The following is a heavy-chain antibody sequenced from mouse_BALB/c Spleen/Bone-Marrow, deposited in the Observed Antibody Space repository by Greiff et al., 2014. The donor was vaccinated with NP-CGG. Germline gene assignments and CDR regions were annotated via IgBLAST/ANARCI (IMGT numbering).Heavy chain of an antibody. CDR3: ARADGYYAWFAY. CDR2: IDPANDNT. Sequence: VQLQQSGAEFVKPGASVKLSCTASGFNIKDTYMHWAKRRPEQGLEWIGRIDPANDNTKYDPKFQGKATITADTSSNTAYLQLSSLTSEDTAVYYCARADGYYAWFAYWGQGTLVTGSA. CDR1: GFNIKDTY. D-gene: IGHD2-3*01. V-gene: IGHV14-3*02. J-gene: IGHJ3*01.